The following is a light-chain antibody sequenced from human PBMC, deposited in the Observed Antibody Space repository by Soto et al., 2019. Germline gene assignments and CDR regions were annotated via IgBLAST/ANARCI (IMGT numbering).Light chain of an antibody. CDR3: QQRSAWPLT. CDR1: HSVGTQ. Sequence: EIVLTQSPATLSLSPGERATLSCRASHSVGTQLGWYQQKPGQAPRLLIHDASSRATGIPTRISGSGSGTDFTLTIRSVESQDFAVYYCQQRSAWPLTFGGGPKVEIK. J-gene: IGKJ4*01. CDR2: DAS. V-gene: IGKV3-11*01.